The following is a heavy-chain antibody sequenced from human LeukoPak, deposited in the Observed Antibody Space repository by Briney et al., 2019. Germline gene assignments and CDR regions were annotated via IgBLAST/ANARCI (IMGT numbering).Heavy chain of an antibody. Sequence: SETLSLTCAVYGGSFSGYYWSWIRQPPGKGLEWIGEINHSGSTDYNPCLKSRVTISVDTSKNQFSLKLSSVTAADTAVYYCARGPRLVQRRNGMDVWGQGTTVTVSS. J-gene: IGHJ6*02. CDR3: ARGPRLVQRRNGMDV. V-gene: IGHV4-34*01. CDR1: GGSFSGYY. CDR2: INHSGST. D-gene: IGHD6-19*01.